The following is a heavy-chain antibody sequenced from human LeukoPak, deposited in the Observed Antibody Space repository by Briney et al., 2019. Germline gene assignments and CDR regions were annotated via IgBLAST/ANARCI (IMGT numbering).Heavy chain of an antibody. CDR3: AKGTKGGSYYSNAFDI. V-gene: IGHV3-9*03. CDR1: GFTFDDYA. D-gene: IGHD1-26*01. CDR2: ISWNSGSI. J-gene: IGHJ3*02. Sequence: PGGSLRLSCAASGFTFDDYAMHWVRQAPGKGLEWVSGISWNSGSIGYADSVKGRFTISRDNAKNSLYLQMNSLRAEDMALYYCAKGTKGGSYYSNAFDIWGQGTMDTVSS.